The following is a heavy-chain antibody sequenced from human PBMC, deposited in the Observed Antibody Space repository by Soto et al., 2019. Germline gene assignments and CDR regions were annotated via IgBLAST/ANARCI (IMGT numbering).Heavy chain of an antibody. V-gene: IGHV4-31*03. CDR2: VSPSGTT. Sequence: QVQLQESGPGLVKPSQTLSLTCTVSGDSISVGYYWSWIRQHPGKGLEWIGYVSPSGTTYYNPSLKSRVSISTDRSKNQFSLEVSSVTAADTAVYYSARDRGSYGMDVWGQATTVTVSS. CDR3: ARDRGSYGMDV. CDR1: GDSISVGYY. J-gene: IGHJ6*02.